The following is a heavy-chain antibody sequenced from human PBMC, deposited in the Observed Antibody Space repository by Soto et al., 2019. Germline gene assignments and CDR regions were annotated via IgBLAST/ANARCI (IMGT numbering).Heavy chain of an antibody. CDR2: VSAFNGNT. J-gene: IGHJ3*01. CDR1: GFRFSDYG. CDR3: ARSYYLADAFDV. V-gene: IGHV1-18*01. Sequence: ASVKVSCKASGFRFSDYGFNWLRQAPGQGLEWMGWVSAFNGNTETAQGLQDRVTMTTDSSTTTAHMDLTNLTTDDTAIYYCARSYYLADAFDVWGQGTMVTV. D-gene: IGHD3-16*01.